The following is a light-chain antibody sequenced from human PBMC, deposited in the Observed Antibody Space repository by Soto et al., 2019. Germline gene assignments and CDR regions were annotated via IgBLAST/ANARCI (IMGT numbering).Light chain of an antibody. J-gene: IGKJ1*01. Sequence: EIVLTQSPGTLSLSPGERATLSCRASQSVSSYLAWYQQKPGQAPRLLIYGASSRATGIPDRFSGSGSGTAFTLTISRLEAEDFAVYYCHQYRSSPRTFGQGTKVEIK. V-gene: IGKV3-20*01. CDR2: GAS. CDR3: HQYRSSPRT. CDR1: QSVSSY.